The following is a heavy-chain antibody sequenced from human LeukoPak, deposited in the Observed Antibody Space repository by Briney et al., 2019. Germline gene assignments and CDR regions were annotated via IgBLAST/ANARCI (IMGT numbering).Heavy chain of an antibody. D-gene: IGHD2-2*01. Sequence: SGGSLRLSCAASGFTFSSYWMSWVRQAPGKGLEWEANIKQDGSEKYYVDSVKGRFTISRDNAKNSLYLQMNSLRAEDTAVYYCARRGYCSSTSCYGSWFDPWGQGTLVTVSS. CDR3: ARRGYCSSTSCYGSWFDP. CDR1: GFTFSSYW. J-gene: IGHJ5*02. V-gene: IGHV3-7*03. CDR2: IKQDGSEK.